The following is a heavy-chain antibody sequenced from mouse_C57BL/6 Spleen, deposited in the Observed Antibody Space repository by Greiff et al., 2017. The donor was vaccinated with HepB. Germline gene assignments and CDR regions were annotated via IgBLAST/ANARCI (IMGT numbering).Heavy chain of an antibody. V-gene: IGHV1-5*01. CDR3: TRESHYDGGDFDY. Sequence: EVQLQQSGPVLARPGASVKMSCKTSGYTFTSYWMHWVKQRPGKGLEWIGAIYPGNSDTSDNQKFKGKAKLTAVTSASTAYMELSSLTNEDSAVYYCTRESHYDGGDFDYWGQGTTLTVSS. CDR1: GYTFTSYW. J-gene: IGHJ2*01. CDR2: IYPGNSDT. D-gene: IGHD1-2*01.